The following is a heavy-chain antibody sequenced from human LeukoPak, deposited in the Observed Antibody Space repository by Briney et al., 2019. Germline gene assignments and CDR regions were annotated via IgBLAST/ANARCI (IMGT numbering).Heavy chain of an antibody. Sequence: GGSLRLSCAASGFTFSNYAVSWVRQAPGKGLEWVSAISGRGDSTYYADSVKGRFTISRDNSKNTLYLQMNSLRAEDTAVYYCAREAAGNVLLWFGESAPFDYWGQGTLVTVSS. V-gene: IGHV3-23*01. D-gene: IGHD3-10*01. CDR3: AREAAGNVLLWFGESAPFDY. CDR1: GFTFSNYA. J-gene: IGHJ4*02. CDR2: ISGRGDST.